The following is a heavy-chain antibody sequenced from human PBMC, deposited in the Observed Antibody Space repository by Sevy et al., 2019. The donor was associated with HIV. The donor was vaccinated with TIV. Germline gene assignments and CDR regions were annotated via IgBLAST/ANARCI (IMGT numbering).Heavy chain of an antibody. CDR3: ARRGITIFGVLTFDT. CDR2: IVPKFGSA. CDR1: RDTFNTYA. V-gene: IGHV1-69*13. D-gene: IGHD3-3*01. J-gene: IGHJ3*02. Sequence: ASVKVSCKASRDTFNTYAIVWVRQAPGQGLEWMGGIVPKFGSANYAQKFEGKVTMTADESTTTAHMELSSLRSEDTAVYYCARRGITIFGVLTFDTWGQGTTVTVSS.